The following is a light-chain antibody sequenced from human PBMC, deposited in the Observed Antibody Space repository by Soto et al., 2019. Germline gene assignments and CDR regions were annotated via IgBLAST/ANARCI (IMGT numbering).Light chain of an antibody. Sequence: NFMLSQPHSVSESSGKAVTISCTGTGGSIARNYVQWYQQRPGSAPSTVIYEDNQRPSGVPDRFSGSIDSSSNSASLTISGLKTEDEADYFCQAFHTDTQQVVFGGGTKLTVL. CDR1: GGSIARNY. CDR2: EDN. CDR3: QAFHTDTQQVV. V-gene: IGLV6-57*02. J-gene: IGLJ2*01.